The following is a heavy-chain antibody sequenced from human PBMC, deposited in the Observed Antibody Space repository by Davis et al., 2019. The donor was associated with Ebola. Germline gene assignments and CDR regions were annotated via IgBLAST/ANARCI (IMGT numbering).Heavy chain of an antibody. J-gene: IGHJ4*02. CDR2: INAGNGNT. CDR3: ARDPSGWYYFDY. CDR1: GYTFTSYA. D-gene: IGHD6-19*01. Sequence: ASVKVSCKASGYTFTSYAMHWVRQAPGQRLEWMGWINAGNGNTKYSQKFQGRVIITRDTSASTAYMELSSLRSEDTAVYYCARDPSGWYYFDYWGQGTLVTVSS. V-gene: IGHV1-3*01.